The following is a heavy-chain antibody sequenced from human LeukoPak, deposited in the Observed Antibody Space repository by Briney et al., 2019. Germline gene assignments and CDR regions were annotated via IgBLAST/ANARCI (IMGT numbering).Heavy chain of an antibody. J-gene: IGHJ4*02. CDR1: GGSFSGYY. Sequence: SETLSLTCAVCGGSFSGYYWSWIRQPPGKGLEWIGEINHSGSTNYNPSLKSRVTISVDTSKNQFSLKLSSVTAADTAVYYCARVLGYCSGGSCTIAGEFDYWGQGTLVTVSS. D-gene: IGHD2-15*01. V-gene: IGHV4-34*01. CDR2: INHSGST. CDR3: ARVLGYCSGGSCTIAGEFDY.